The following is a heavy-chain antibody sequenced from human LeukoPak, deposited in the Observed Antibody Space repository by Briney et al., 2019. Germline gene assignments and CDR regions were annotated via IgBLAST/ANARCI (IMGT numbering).Heavy chain of an antibody. CDR3: ARDQWLDY. CDR2: IGTSGNTI. Sequence: GESLRHSCSASGFTFSCPIMKWVRHAPAKGLEWVSFIGTSGNTIYYADSVKGRFTVSRDNAKNSLYLQMNSLRAEDTAVYYCARDQWLDYWGQGTLVTVSS. J-gene: IGHJ4*02. V-gene: IGHV3-48*01. CDR1: GFTFSCPI. D-gene: IGHD6-19*01.